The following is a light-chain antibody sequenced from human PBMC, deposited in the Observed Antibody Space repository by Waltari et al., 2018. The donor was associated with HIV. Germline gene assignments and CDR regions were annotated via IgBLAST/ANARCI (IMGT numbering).Light chain of an antibody. CDR2: SNK. V-gene: IGLV1-44*01. Sequence: QSVLTQPPSASGTPGQRVTISCSGSSSNIGRNTVNWYQQLPGKAPKLLIYSNKQRPSGVPDRFSGSKSGTSASLAISGLQSEDEADYYCAAWDDSLYVFGTGTKVTVL. J-gene: IGLJ1*01. CDR3: AAWDDSLYV. CDR1: SSNIGRNT.